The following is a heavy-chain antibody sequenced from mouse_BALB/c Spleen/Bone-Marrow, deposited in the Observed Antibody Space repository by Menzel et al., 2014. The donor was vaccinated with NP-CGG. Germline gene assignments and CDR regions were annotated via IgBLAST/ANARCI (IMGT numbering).Heavy chain of an antibody. V-gene: IGHV14-3*02. CDR2: IDPANGNT. CDR1: GFNIKDTY. CDR3: ATLTALVDAMDY. J-gene: IGHJ4*01. D-gene: IGHD1-1*01. Sequence: EVQLQESGAELVKPGASVKLSCTASGFNIKDTYMHWVKQRPEQGLEWIGRIDPANGNTKYDPKFQGKATITADTSSNTAYLQLSSLTSEDTAVYYCATLTALVDAMDYWGQGTSVTVSS.